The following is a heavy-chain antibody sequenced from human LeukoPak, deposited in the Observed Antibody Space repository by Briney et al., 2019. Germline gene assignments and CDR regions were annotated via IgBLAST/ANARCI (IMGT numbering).Heavy chain of an antibody. CDR1: GYTFTSYY. J-gene: IGHJ4*02. Sequence: GASVKVSCKASGYTFTSYYLHWVRQAPGQGLEWMGIINPSGGSTSYAQKFQGRVTMIRDASTSTVYMDLSSLRSEDTAVYYCARVHGGLDYWGQGTLVTVSS. CDR2: INPSGGST. D-gene: IGHD4-23*01. V-gene: IGHV1-46*01. CDR3: ARVHGGLDY.